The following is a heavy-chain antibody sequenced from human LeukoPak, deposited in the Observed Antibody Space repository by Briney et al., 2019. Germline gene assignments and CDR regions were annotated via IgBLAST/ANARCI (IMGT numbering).Heavy chain of an antibody. J-gene: IGHJ4*02. CDR1: GFTFSSFT. Sequence: GGSLRLSCAASGFTFSSFTMTWVRQAPGKGLEWVSTIGGSGASTYYAGSVKGRFTISRDNSKNTLSLQMNSLRAEDSAIYYCAKSYYGSGTMGGYWGQGTLVTVSS. D-gene: IGHD3-10*01. CDR2: IGGSGAST. V-gene: IGHV3-23*01. CDR3: AKSYYGSGTMGGY.